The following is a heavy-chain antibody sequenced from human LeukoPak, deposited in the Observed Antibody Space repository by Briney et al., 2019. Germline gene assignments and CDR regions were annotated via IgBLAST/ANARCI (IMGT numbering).Heavy chain of an antibody. Sequence: SGGSLRLSCAASGFTFRNHWMGWVRQAPGKGLEWVANIKGDGSEKEYVDSVKGRFTISRDNAKDLMYLQMDSLRDEDTAVYYCARDLWGTSGYRFDYWGQGTLVTVSS. V-gene: IGHV3-7*01. CDR1: GFTFRNHW. D-gene: IGHD3-22*01. J-gene: IGHJ4*02. CDR2: IKGDGSEK. CDR3: ARDLWGTSGYRFDY.